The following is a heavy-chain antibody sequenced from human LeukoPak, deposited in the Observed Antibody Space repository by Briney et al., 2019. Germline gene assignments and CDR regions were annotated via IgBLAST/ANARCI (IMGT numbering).Heavy chain of an antibody. J-gene: IGHJ4*02. CDR1: GGSISSYY. D-gene: IGHD3-10*01. Sequence: SETLSLTCTVSGGSISSYYWSWIRQPPGKGLEWIGDIYYSGRTNYNPSVKSRVTISFDTSKNQFSLKLRSVTAADTAVYYCARHRFGELDYWGQGTLVTVSS. V-gene: IGHV4-59*01. CDR2: IYYSGRT. CDR3: ARHRFGELDY.